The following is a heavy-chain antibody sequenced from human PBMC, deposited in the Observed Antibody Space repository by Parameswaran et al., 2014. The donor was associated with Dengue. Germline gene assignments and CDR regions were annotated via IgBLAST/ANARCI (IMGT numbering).Heavy chain of an antibody. CDR3: AKVRTLRLHLYFFDY. Sequence: WIRQPPGKGLEWVSGISGSGETTHYADSVKGRFIISRDNSRDTLYLQMNSLRAEDTAVYYCAKVRTLRLHLYFFDYWGQGTLVTVSS. V-gene: IGHV3-23*01. J-gene: IGHJ4*02. CDR2: ISGSGETT. D-gene: IGHD2-15*01.